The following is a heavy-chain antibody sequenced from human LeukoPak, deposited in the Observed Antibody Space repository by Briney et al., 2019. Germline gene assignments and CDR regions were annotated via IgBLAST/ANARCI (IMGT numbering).Heavy chain of an antibody. Sequence: GRSLRLSCAASGFTFSSYGMHWVRQARGKGLEWVAVISYDGSNKYYADSVKGRFTISRDNSENTLYLQMNSLRAEDTAVYYCAKDKRTEKYGDWGQGTLVTVSS. J-gene: IGHJ4*02. CDR1: GFTFSSYG. CDR3: AKDKRTEKYGD. CDR2: ISYDGSNK. V-gene: IGHV3-30*18. D-gene: IGHD4-17*01.